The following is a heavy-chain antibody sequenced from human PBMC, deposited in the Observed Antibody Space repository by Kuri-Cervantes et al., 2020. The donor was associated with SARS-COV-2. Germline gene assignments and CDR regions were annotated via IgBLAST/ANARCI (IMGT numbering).Heavy chain of an antibody. CDR3: AKDAGYSSSWYVGGSIWFDP. V-gene: IGHV3-30*18. CDR1: GFTFSSYG. J-gene: IGHJ5*02. D-gene: IGHD6-13*01. Sequence: GGSLRLSCAASGFTFSSYGMHWVRQAPGKGLEWVAVISYDGSNKYYADPVKGRFTISRDNSKNTLYLQMNSLRAEDTAVYYCAKDAGYSSSWYVGGSIWFDPWGQGTLVTVSS. CDR2: ISYDGSNK.